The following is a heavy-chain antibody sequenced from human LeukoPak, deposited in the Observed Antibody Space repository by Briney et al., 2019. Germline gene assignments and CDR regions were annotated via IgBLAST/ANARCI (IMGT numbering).Heavy chain of an antibody. CDR2: ISSAGTT. D-gene: IGHD3-22*01. CDR1: GFTVSSSY. J-gene: IGHJ4*02. V-gene: IGHV3-66*01. CDR3: AKEFSGYLASFEY. Sequence: GGSLRLSCAASGFTVSSSYMSWVRQAPGKGLEWVSIISSAGTTYYADSVKGRFTISRDNSKNRLYLQMNSLRAEDTAVYYCAKEFSGYLASFEYWGQGTLVTVSS.